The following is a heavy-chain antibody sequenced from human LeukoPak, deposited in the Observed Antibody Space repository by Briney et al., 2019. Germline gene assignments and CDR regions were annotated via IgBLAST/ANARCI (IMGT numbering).Heavy chain of an antibody. CDR3: ARDAGQDTYYYGSGRNDAFDI. D-gene: IGHD3-10*01. Sequence: SGGSLRLSCAASGFTFSSYAMSWVRRAPGKGLEWVSAISGSGGSTYYADSVKGRFTISRDNSKNTLYLQMNSLRAEDTAVYYCARDAGQDTYYYGSGRNDAFDIWGQGTMVTVSS. J-gene: IGHJ3*02. CDR2: ISGSGGST. V-gene: IGHV3-23*01. CDR1: GFTFSSYA.